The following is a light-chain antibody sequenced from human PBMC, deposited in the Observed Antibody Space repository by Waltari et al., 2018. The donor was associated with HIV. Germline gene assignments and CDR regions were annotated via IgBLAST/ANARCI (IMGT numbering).Light chain of an antibody. CDR1: SSDVGGYKF. Sequence: QSALTQPRSVSGSPGQSVTISCTGSSSDVGGYKFVSWYQQPPGKAPKFIIHDVSERPAGVPVRFSGSKAGNTASLTISGLQAEDDADYYCCSYAGSYTMVFGGGTKLTVL. CDR2: DVS. J-gene: IGLJ2*01. V-gene: IGLV2-11*01. CDR3: CSYAGSYTMV.